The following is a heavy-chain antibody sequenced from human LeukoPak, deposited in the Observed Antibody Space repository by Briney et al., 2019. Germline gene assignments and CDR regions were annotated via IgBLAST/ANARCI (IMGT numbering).Heavy chain of an antibody. CDR3: ARVREDYDFWSGYSDYYYMDV. CDR2: IKQDGSEK. D-gene: IGHD3-3*01. Sequence: GSLRLSCAASGFTFSSYWMSWVRQAPGKGLEWVANIKQDGSEKYYVDSVKGRFTISRDNAKNSQYLQMNSLRAEDTAVYYCARVREDYDFWSGYSDYYYMDVWGKGTTVTVSS. CDR1: GFTFSSYW. V-gene: IGHV3-7*04. J-gene: IGHJ6*03.